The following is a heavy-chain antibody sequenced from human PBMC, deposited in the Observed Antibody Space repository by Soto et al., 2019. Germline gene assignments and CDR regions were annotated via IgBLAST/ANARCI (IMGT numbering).Heavy chain of an antibody. CDR3: TTDSYITSIIVRFDY. Sequence: PGGSLRLSCAASGFPFSNAWINWVRQTPGKGLEWVGRVKSKTDGGTTDFAAPVKGRFAISRDDSKNMVYLEMNSLKTEDTAIYYCTTDSYITSIIVRFDYWGHGTLVTV. J-gene: IGHJ4*01. CDR1: GFPFSNAW. D-gene: IGHD3-22*01. CDR2: VKSKTDGGTT. V-gene: IGHV3-15*07.